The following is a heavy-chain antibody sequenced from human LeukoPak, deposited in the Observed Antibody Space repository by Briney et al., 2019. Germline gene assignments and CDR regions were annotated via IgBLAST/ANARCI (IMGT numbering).Heavy chain of an antibody. CDR1: GFTFSSYS. D-gene: IGHD3-22*01. CDR3: ARDPGTDSSGYTWYFDL. J-gene: IGHJ2*01. CDR2: ISSSSSYI. Sequence: GGSLRLSCAASGFTFSSYSMNWVRQAPGKGLEWVSSISSSSSYIYYADSVKSRFTISRDNAKNSLYLQMNSLRAEDTAVYYCARDPGTDSSGYTWYFDLWGRGTLVTVSS. V-gene: IGHV3-21*01.